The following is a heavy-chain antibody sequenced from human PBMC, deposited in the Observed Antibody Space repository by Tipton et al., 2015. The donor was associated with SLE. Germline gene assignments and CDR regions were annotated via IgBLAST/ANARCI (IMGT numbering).Heavy chain of an antibody. Sequence: TLSFTCTVPGHSITNYYWSWIRHSAGKGLECIGRIHTSGSTNYNPSLKSRVTISVDTSKNQFSLKLSSVTAADTAVYYCARDESLGMVGATDAFDIWGQGTMVTVSS. CDR2: IHTSGST. D-gene: IGHD1-26*01. CDR3: ARDESLGMVGATDAFDI. CDR1: GHSITNYY. J-gene: IGHJ3*02. V-gene: IGHV4-4*07.